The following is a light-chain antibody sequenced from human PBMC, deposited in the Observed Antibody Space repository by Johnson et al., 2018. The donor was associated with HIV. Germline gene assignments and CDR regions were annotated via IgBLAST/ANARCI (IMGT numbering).Light chain of an antibody. CDR2: DSY. V-gene: IGLV1-51*01. CDR1: SSNIGNNY. Sequence: QSVLTQPPSVSAAPGQKVTISCSGSSSNIGNNYVSWYQQLPGTAPKLLIYDSYKRPSGIPDRFSGSKSGTSATLGITGLQTGDEAEYYCGTWDTSLSAYVFGTGTKVTVL. CDR3: GTWDTSLSAYV. J-gene: IGLJ1*01.